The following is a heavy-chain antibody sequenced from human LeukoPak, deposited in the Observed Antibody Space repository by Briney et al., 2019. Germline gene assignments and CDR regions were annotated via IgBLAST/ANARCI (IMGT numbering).Heavy chain of an antibody. V-gene: IGHV3-21*01. Sequence: PGGSLRLSCAGSGSIFNNYAMNWVRQAPGKGLEWVSSISSSSSYIYYADSVKGRFTISRDNAKNSLYLQMNSLRAEDTAVYYCARDPTNDILTGYSVYYYYGMDVWGQGTTVTVSS. D-gene: IGHD3-9*01. CDR2: ISSSSSYI. CDR1: GSIFNNYA. CDR3: ARDPTNDILTGYSVYYYYGMDV. J-gene: IGHJ6*02.